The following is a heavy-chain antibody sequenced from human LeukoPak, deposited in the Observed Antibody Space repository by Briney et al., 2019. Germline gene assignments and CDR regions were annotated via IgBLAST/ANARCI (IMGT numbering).Heavy chain of an antibody. CDR1: GGTFSSYA. V-gene: IGHV1-69*13. D-gene: IGHD6-6*01. CDR2: IIAIFGTA. J-gene: IGHJ5*02. Sequence: GASVKVSCKASGGTFSSYAISWVRQAPGQGLEWMGGIIAIFGTANYAQKFQGRVTITADESTSTAYMELSSLRSEDTAVYYCARDPRTARPLKLYNWFDPWGQGTLVTVSS. CDR3: ARDPRTARPLKLYNWFDP.